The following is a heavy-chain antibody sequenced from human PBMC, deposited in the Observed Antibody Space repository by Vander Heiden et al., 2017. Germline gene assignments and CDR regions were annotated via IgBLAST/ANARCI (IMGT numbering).Heavy chain of an antibody. CDR1: GGSISSSSYY. CDR3: ARHNYDFWSGYSDAFDI. J-gene: IGHJ3*02. Sequence: QLQLQESGPGLVKPSETLSLTCTVSGGSISSSSYYWGWIRQPPGKGLEWIGSIYYSGSTYYNPSLKSRVTISVDTSKNQFSLKLSSVTAADTAVYYCARHNYDFWSGYSDAFDIWGQGTMVTVSS. D-gene: IGHD3-3*01. CDR2: IYYSGST. V-gene: IGHV4-39*01.